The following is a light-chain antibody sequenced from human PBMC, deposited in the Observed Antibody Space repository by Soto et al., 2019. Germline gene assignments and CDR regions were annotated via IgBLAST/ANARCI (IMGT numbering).Light chain of an antibody. CDR2: KAS. J-gene: IGKJ1*01. CDR1: QSISSW. V-gene: IGKV1-5*03. Sequence: DIQMTQSPSTLSASVGDRVTITCRASQSISSWLAWYQQKPGKAPKLLIYKASSLESGVPSRFSGSGSGTEFTLTISSLQPDDFATYYCQQSWTFGQGTKVKIK. CDR3: QQSWT.